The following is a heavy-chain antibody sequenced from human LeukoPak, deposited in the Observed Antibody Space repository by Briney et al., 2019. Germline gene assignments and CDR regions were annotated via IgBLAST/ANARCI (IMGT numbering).Heavy chain of an antibody. CDR2: ISGSGDST. Sequence: GGSLRLSCAASRFTFSNYAMSWVRQAPGKGLEWVSAISGSGDSTYYADSVQGRFTISRDNSENTLYLQMSSLRAEDTAVYYCAKDRECSGGACYRYFDYWGQGTLVTISS. J-gene: IGHJ4*02. CDR3: AKDRECSGGACYRYFDY. V-gene: IGHV3-23*01. D-gene: IGHD2-15*01. CDR1: RFTFSNYA.